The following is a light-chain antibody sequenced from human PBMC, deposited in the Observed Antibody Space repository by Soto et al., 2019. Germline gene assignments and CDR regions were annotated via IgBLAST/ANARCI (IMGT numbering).Light chain of an antibody. CDR3: SSYTSSSTLV. V-gene: IGLV2-14*01. J-gene: IGLJ1*01. Sequence: QSVLTQPASVSGSPGQSITISCTGTSSDVGGYNYVSWYQQHPGKAPKLMIYEVSNRPSGVSXXXXXXXXGXTASMTISGLQAEDEADYYCSSYTSSSTLVFGTGTKVTVL. CDR2: EVS. CDR1: SSDVGGYNY.